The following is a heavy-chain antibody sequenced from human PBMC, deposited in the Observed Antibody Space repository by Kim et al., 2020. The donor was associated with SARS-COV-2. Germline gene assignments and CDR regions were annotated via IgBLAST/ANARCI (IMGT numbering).Heavy chain of an antibody. D-gene: IGHD3-10*01. J-gene: IGHJ4*02. V-gene: IGHV1-24*01. Sequence: AQKFHGRVTMTEATSTDTAYMELSSLRSEDTAVYYCATFLGWFGEFGFDYWGQGTLVTVSS. CDR3: ATFLGWFGEFGFDY.